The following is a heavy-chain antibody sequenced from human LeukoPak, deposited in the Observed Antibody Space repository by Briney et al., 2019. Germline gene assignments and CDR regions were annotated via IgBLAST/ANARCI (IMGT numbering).Heavy chain of an antibody. J-gene: IGHJ4*02. D-gene: IGHD2-15*01. V-gene: IGHV4-30-4*07. CDR3: ARGGSVVAATLFDY. CDR2: IYYSGST. Sequence: PSETLSLTCAVSGGSISSGGYSWSWTRRPPGKGLEWIGYIYYSGSTYYNPSLKSRVTISVDTSKNQFSLKLSSVTAADTAVYYCARGGSVVAATLFDYWGQGTLVTVSS. CDR1: GGSISSGGYS.